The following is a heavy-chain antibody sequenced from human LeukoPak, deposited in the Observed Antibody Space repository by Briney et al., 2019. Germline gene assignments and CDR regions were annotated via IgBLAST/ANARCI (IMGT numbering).Heavy chain of an antibody. V-gene: IGHV3-11*01. D-gene: IGHD3-16*01. J-gene: IGHJ4*02. CDR2: ISSSGHSI. CDR1: GFTFSGFY. Sequence: GGSLSLCCAASGFTFSGFYMSWIRQAPGKGLECVSYISSSGHSIYYAASVKGRFTISRDNAKTSLYLQMNRLRADDTALYYCARDFENGRGSDYWGQGTLVPVSS. CDR3: ARDFENGRGSDY.